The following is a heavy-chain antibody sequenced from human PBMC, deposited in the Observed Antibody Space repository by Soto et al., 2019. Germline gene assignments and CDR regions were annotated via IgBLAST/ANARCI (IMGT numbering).Heavy chain of an antibody. V-gene: IGHV3-23*01. CDR3: AKEDIVVVVAAREPFDY. Sequence: GGSLRLSCAASGFTFSSYAMSWVRQAPGKGLEWVSAISGSGGSTYYADSVKGRFTISRDNSKNTLYLQMNSLRAEDTAVYYCAKEDIVVVVAAREPFDYWGQGTLVTVSS. J-gene: IGHJ4*02. D-gene: IGHD2-15*01. CDR1: GFTFSSYA. CDR2: ISGSGGST.